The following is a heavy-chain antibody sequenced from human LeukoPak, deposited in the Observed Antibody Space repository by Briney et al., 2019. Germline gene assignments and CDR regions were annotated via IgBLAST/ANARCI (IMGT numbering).Heavy chain of an antibody. CDR3: GKLPSS. V-gene: IGHV3-66*02. CDR2: IYSGGST. Sequence: EGSLRLSCAASGFTVSNNYMTWVRQAPGKGLEWVSVIYSGGSTYYADSVKGRFTISRDNSKNTLYLQMNSLRAEDTAVYYCGKLPSSWGQGTLVTVSS. J-gene: IGHJ5*02. D-gene: IGHD1-7*01. CDR1: GFTVSNNY.